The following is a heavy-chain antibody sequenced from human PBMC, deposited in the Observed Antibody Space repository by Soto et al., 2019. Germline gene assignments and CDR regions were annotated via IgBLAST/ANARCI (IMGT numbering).Heavy chain of an antibody. Sequence: SETLSLTCAVSGYSMRSGYYWGWIRQPPGEGLEWIGNVYHSGKTYYNPSLKSRVSVSLDTSKNQFSLNLTSVTAADTAMYYCARAAATHFDNWGQGLLVTAPQ. V-gene: IGHV4-38-2*01. D-gene: IGHD6-25*01. CDR3: ARAAATHFDN. CDR2: VYHSGKT. CDR1: GYSMRSGYY. J-gene: IGHJ4*02.